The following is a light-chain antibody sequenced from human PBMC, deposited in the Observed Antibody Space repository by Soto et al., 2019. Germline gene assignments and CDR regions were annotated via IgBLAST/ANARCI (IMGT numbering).Light chain of an antibody. CDR3: TSSTSDSLYV. J-gene: IGLJ1*01. CDR1: SSDVGGNKY. V-gene: IGLV2-14*01. Sequence: QSALTQPASVCGSPGQSITISCTGTSSDVGGNKYVSWYQQYPGKVPKLLINKVSNRPSGVSNRFSGSKSGNTASLTISGLLAEDEADYFCTSSTSDSLYVFGTGTKVTVL. CDR2: KVS.